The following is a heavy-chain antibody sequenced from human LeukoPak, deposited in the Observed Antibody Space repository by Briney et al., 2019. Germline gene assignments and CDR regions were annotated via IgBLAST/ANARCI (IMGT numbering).Heavy chain of an antibody. CDR2: IIPIFGTA. CDR1: GGTFSSYA. J-gene: IGHJ4*02. CDR3: ARSSLSGWGAVSY. D-gene: IGHD6-19*01. V-gene: IGHV1-69*13. Sequence: AASVKVSCKASGGTFSSYAISWVRQAPGQGLEWVGGIIPIFGTANYAQKFQGRVTITADESTSTAYMELSSLRSEDTAVYYCARSSLSGWGAVSYWGQGTLVTVSS.